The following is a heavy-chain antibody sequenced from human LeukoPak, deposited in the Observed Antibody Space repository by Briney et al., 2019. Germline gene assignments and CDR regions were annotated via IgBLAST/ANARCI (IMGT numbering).Heavy chain of an antibody. Sequence: PGGSLRLSCAASGFTFSDYYMSWIRQAPGKGLEWVPYISSSGSTIYYADSVKGRFTISRDNAKNSLYLQMNSLRAEDTAVYYCARVRDSGSYYALPRWGFDIWGQGTMVTVSS. CDR3: ARVRDSGSYYALPRWGFDI. CDR2: ISSSGSTI. CDR1: GFTFSDYY. D-gene: IGHD1-26*01. J-gene: IGHJ3*02. V-gene: IGHV3-11*01.